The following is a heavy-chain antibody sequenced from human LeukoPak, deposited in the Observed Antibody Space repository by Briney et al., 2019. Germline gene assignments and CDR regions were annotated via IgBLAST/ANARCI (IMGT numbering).Heavy chain of an antibody. V-gene: IGHV1-69*01. CDR1: GGTFSNYA. Sequence: GASVTVSCKASGGTFSNYAISWVRQAPGQGLEWMGGIIPIFGTANYTQNFQGRVTITADESTSTAYMELSSLRSDDTAVYYCARANYGDYQYYFDYWGQGTLVTVSS. D-gene: IGHD4-17*01. J-gene: IGHJ4*02. CDR3: ARANYGDYQYYFDY. CDR2: IIPIFGTA.